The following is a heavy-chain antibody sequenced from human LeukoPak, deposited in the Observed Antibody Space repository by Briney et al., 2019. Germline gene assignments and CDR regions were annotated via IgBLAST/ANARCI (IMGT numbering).Heavy chain of an antibody. CDR1: GYSISNYF. Sequence: SETLSLTCTVSGYSISNYFWAWIRQPLGKGLEWIGYIYTGGSTNYDLSLKSRVTISADTSKHQFSLRLNSVTAADTAVYYCATLYCSTTSCHVDYWGQGTLVTVSS. J-gene: IGHJ4*02. CDR2: IYTGGST. CDR3: ATLYCSTTSCHVDY. D-gene: IGHD2-2*01. V-gene: IGHV4-4*09.